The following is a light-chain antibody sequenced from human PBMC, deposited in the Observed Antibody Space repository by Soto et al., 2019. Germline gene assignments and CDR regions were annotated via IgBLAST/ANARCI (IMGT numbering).Light chain of an antibody. J-gene: IGLJ1*01. Sequence: QAVVTQPPSVSGAPGQRVTISCTGSSSNIGSLYDVHWYQQLPGTAPRLLIYEVTNRPSGISNRFSASKSGNTASLTISGLQAEDEADYYCSSYTNTDTLVVFGTGTKVTVL. CDR3: SSYTNTDTLVV. CDR1: SSNIGSLYD. V-gene: IGLV1-40*01. CDR2: EVT.